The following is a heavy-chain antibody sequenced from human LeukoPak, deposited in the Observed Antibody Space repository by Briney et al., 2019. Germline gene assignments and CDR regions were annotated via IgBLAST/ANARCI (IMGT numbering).Heavy chain of an antibody. CDR3: ARKAWSGYYYDY. D-gene: IGHD3-22*01. V-gene: IGHV1-46*01. CDR1: GYTCTSYY. J-gene: IGHJ4*02. CDR2: INPSGGST. Sequence: ASVKVSCKASGYTCTSYYMHWVRQAPGQGLEWMGIINPSGGSTSYAQKFQGRVTMTRDTSTSTVYMELSSLRSEDTAVYYCARKAWSGYYYDYWGQGTLVTVSS.